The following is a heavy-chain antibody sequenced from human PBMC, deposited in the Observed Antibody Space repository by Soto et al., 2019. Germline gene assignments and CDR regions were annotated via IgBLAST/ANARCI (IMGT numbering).Heavy chain of an antibody. V-gene: IGHV4-39*01. CDR3: ARRGYYYDSSGYPSVWY. CDR1: GGSISSSSYY. J-gene: IGHJ4*02. CDR2: IYYSGST. D-gene: IGHD3-22*01. Sequence: SETLSLTCTVYGGSISSSSYYWGWIRQPPGKGLEWIGSIYYSGSTYYNPSLKSRVTISVDTSKNQFSLKLSSVTAADTAVYYCARRGYYYDSSGYPSVWYWGQGTLVTVSS.